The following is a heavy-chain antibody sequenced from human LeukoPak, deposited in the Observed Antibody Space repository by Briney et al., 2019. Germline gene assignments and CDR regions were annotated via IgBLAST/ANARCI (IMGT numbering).Heavy chain of an antibody. J-gene: IGHJ3*02. CDR2: IYHSGST. V-gene: IGHV4-34*01. CDR1: GGSISSYY. CDR3: ASHSSGWAGAFDI. Sequence: SETLSLTCAVYGGSISSYYWSWIRKPPGKGLEWIGEIYHSGSTNYNTSLKSRVIISVDKSKNQFSLKLNSATAADTAVYYCASHSSGWAGAFDIWGQGTMVTVSS. D-gene: IGHD6-19*01.